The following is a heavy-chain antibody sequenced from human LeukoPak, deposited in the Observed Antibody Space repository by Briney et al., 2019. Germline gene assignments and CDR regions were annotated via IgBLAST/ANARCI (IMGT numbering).Heavy chain of an antibody. Sequence: GGSLRLSCAASGFTFDDYGMTWVRQGPGKGLEWVSAINWNGGSTGYADSVKGRFTISRYNAKNSLYLQMNSLRAEDTALYCCARDGSGWNFDYWGQGTLVTVSS. CDR2: INWNGGST. J-gene: IGHJ4*02. V-gene: IGHV3-20*04. D-gene: IGHD6-19*01. CDR1: GFTFDDYG. CDR3: ARDGSGWNFDY.